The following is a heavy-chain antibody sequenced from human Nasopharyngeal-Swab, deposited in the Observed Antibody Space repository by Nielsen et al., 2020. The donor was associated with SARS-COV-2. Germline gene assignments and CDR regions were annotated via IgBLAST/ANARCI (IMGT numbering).Heavy chain of an antibody. J-gene: IGHJ4*02. CDR1: GFTFSSYE. CDR2: ISSSGSTI. D-gene: IGHD5-24*01. V-gene: IGHV3-48*03. Sequence: GESLKISCAASGFTFSSYEMNWVRQAPGKGLEWVSYISSSGSTIYYADSVKGRFTISRDNAKNSLYLRMNSLRAEDTAVYYCARLRRDGYNVRALYFDYWGQGTLVTVSS. CDR3: ARLRRDGYNVRALYFDY.